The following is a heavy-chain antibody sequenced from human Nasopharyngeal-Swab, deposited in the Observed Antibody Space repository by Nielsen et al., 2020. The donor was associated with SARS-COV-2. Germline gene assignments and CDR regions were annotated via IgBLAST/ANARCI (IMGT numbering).Heavy chain of an antibody. D-gene: IGHD6-19*01. CDR2: IKQDGSEK. CDR3: ARVGKVAVAAARGYYYYGMDV. J-gene: IGHJ6*02. CDR1: GFTFSSYW. Sequence: RISCAASGFTFSSYWMSWVRQAPGKGLEWVANIKQDGSEKYYVDSVKGRFTISRDNAKNSLYLQMNSLRAEDTAVYYCARVGKVAVAAARGYYYYGMDVWGQGTTVTVSS. V-gene: IGHV3-7*01.